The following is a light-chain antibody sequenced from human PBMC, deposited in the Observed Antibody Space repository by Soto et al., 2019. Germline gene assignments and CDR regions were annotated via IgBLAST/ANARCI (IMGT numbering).Light chain of an antibody. V-gene: IGKV3-20*01. J-gene: IGKJ5*01. Sequence: EIVLTQSPGTLSLSPGERATLSCRASQSVSSSYLAWYQQKPGQAPRLLIYSASNRAAGVPDRFSGSGSGADFSLTISRLVPEDFATYYCLQHNSYPFTFGQGTRLEIK. CDR3: LQHNSYPFT. CDR2: SAS. CDR1: QSVSSSY.